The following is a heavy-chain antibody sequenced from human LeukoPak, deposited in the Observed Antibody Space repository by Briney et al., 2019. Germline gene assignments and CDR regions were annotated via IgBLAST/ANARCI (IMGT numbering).Heavy chain of an antibody. J-gene: IGHJ4*02. D-gene: IGHD3-3*01. Sequence: ASEKVSCKASGYTFTGYYMHWVRQAPGQGLEWMGWINPNSGGTNYAQKFQGRVTMTRDTSISTAYMELSRLRSDDTAVYYCARDLTYYDFWSGYSQLDYWGQGTLVTVSS. V-gene: IGHV1-2*02. CDR2: INPNSGGT. CDR1: GYTFTGYY. CDR3: ARDLTYYDFWSGYSQLDY.